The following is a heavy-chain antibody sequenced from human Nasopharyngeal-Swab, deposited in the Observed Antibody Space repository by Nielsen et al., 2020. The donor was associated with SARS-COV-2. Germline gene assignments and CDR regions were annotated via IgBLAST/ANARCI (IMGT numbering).Heavy chain of an antibody. D-gene: IGHD3-9*01. CDR3: ARSATYYDILTGYYKAYYFDY. J-gene: IGHJ4*02. CDR2: IYHSGST. Sequence: WIRQPPGKGLEWIGYIYHSGSTYYNPSLKSRVTISVDTSKNQFSLKLSSVTAADTAVYYCARSATYYDILTGYYKAYYFDYWGQGTLVTVSS. V-gene: IGHV4-30-2*04.